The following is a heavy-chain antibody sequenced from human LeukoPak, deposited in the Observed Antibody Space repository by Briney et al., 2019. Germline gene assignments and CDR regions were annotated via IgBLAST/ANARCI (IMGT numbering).Heavy chain of an antibody. CDR2: ISSSSSTI. CDR3: AAVLGQEYYFDY. CDR1: GFTFSSYS. Sequence: PGVSLRLSCAASGFTFSSYSMNWVRQAPGKGLEGVSYISSSSSTIYYADSVEGRFTISRDSAKNSLYLQMNSLRAEDTAVYYCAAVLGQEYYFDYWGQGTLVTVSS. D-gene: IGHD2-15*01. V-gene: IGHV3-48*01. J-gene: IGHJ4*02.